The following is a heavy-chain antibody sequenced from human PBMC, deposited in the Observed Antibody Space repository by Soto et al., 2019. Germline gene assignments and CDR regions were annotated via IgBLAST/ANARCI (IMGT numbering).Heavy chain of an antibody. V-gene: IGHV1-24*01. CDR2: FDPEDGET. Sequence: ASVKVSCKVSGYTLTELSMHWVRQAPGKGLDWMGGFDPEDGETIYAQKFQGRVTMTEDTSTDTAYMELSSLRSEDTAVYYCATVDFWSGYFSPQFYYMDVWGKGSTVTGSS. D-gene: IGHD3-3*01. J-gene: IGHJ6*03. CDR1: GYTLTELS. CDR3: ATVDFWSGYFSPQFYYMDV.